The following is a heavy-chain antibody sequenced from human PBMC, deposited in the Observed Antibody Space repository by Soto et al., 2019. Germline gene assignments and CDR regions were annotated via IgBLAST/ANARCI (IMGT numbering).Heavy chain of an antibody. CDR3: ARRATPIRYGCNHYYYYNGMDV. CDR2: IDPSDSYT. D-gene: IGHD6-19*01. V-gene: IGHV5-10-1*01. CDR1: GYSFTSYW. J-gene: IGHJ6*02. Sequence: PGESLKISCKGSGYSFTSYWISWVRQMPGKGLEWMGRIDPSDSYTNYSPSFQGHVTISADKSISTAYLQWSSLKASDTAMYYCARRATPIRYGCNHYYYYNGMDVWGQGTTVTVSS.